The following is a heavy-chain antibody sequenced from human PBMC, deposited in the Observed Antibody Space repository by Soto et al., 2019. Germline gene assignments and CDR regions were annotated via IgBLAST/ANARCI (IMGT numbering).Heavy chain of an antibody. Sequence: PVGSMRLSCGASGLTFSSYRRHWVRQAPGKGLEWVSAITYDGSNTYYADSVKGRFTISRDNSKNTLYLQMNSLRAEDTVVYYCAKSAVPAAMVFDMDVWGQGTTVTVSS. J-gene: IGHJ6*02. CDR2: ITYDGSNT. CDR1: GLTFSSYR. CDR3: AKSAVPAAMVFDMDV. V-gene: IGHV3-30*18. D-gene: IGHD2-2*01.